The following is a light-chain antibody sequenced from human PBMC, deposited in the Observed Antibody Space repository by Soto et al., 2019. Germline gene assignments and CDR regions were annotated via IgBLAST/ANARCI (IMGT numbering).Light chain of an antibody. J-gene: IGKJ2*01. Sequence: IQMTQSPSTLSASVGDRVTITCRASQRFSSWLAWYQQKPGKAPKLLIYKASSLESGVPSTFSGSGSGTAFTLTLSSLQPDDFATYYCHPYKRLYTFGQGTKLEMK. V-gene: IGKV1-5*03. CDR3: HPYKRLYT. CDR2: KAS. CDR1: QRFSSW.